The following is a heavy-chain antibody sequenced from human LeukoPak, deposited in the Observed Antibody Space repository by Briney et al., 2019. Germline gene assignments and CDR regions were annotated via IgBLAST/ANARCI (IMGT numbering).Heavy chain of an antibody. CDR1: GGSINSYY. CDR3: ARQPGGTAAFDI. Sequence: SETLSLTCTVSGGSINSYYWSWIRQSPGEGLEWIGYIYYTGGETNYNPSLKSRLTISVDTSKNQFSLMLTSVTAADTAVYYCARQPGGTAAFDIWAQGTMVTVSS. V-gene: IGHV4-59*08. CDR2: IYYTGGET. J-gene: IGHJ3*02. D-gene: IGHD1-14*01.